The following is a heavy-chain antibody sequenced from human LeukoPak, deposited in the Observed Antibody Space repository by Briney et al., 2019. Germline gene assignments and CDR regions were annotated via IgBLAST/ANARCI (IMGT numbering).Heavy chain of an antibody. CDR3: ATPYIDSDY. D-gene: IGHD2-2*02. Sequence: ASVKVSCRASGYTFTGYYMHWVRQAPGQGLEGMGRINPNSGGTNYAQKFQRRVTMTRDTSISTAYMELSRLRSDDTAVYYCATPYIDSDYWGQGTLVTVSS. CDR1: GYTFTGYY. J-gene: IGHJ4*02. CDR2: INPNSGGT. V-gene: IGHV1-2*06.